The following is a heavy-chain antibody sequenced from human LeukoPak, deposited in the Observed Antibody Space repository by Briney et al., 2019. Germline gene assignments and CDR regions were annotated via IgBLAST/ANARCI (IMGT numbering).Heavy chain of an antibody. Sequence: GSLRLSCAASGFTFSSYWMSWVRQAPGKGLEWVANIKQDGSEKYYVDSVKGRFTISRDNAKNSLYLQMNSLRAKDTAVYYCASEPGDGYNSAGDFDYWGQITRGTVSS. CDR1: GFTFSSYW. CDR3: ASEPGDGYNSAGDFDY. CDR2: IKQDGSEK. J-gene: IGHJ4*02. D-gene: IGHD5-24*01. V-gene: IGHV3-7*01.